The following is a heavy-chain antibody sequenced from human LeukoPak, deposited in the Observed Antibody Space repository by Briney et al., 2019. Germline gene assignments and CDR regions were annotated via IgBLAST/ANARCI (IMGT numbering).Heavy chain of an antibody. Sequence: GGSLKLSCAASGFNVSNNYVGWVRQAPGKGLEWISIIYYDGSTFYADSVKGRFTISRDISRNTVYLQMNSLRSEDTAVYYCEAGEDVWGEGTTVAVSS. D-gene: IGHD6-25*01. J-gene: IGHJ6*04. CDR1: GFNVSNNY. CDR2: IYYDGST. CDR3: EAGEDV. V-gene: IGHV3-66*02.